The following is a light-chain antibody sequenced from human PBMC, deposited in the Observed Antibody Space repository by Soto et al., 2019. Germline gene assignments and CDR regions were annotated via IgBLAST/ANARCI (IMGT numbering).Light chain of an antibody. J-gene: IGKJ1*01. Sequence: EILVTQSPATLSVSPGERVTLSCRASQSVTRDLAWYQQKPGQAPRLLIYGASTRATGIPARFSGSGSGTHFTLTINRLQSEYFALYHCQKYRTFGQGTRVEIK. CDR1: QSVTRD. V-gene: IGKV3-15*01. CDR3: QKYRT. CDR2: GAS.